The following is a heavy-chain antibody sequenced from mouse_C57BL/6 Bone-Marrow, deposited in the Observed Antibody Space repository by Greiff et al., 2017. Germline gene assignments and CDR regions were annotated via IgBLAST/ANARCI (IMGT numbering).Heavy chain of an antibody. Sequence: QVQLQQPGAELVMPGASVTLSCKASGYTFTSYWMHWVKQRPGQGLEWIGEIDPSDSYTNYNQKFKGKSTLTVDESSSTAYMQLRSLTYEDSAVYYCARSDYYGSRYEGAMDYWGQGTSGTVSS. V-gene: IGHV1-69*01. CDR3: ARSDYYGSRYEGAMDY. CDR2: IDPSDSYT. D-gene: IGHD1-1*01. J-gene: IGHJ4*01. CDR1: GYTFTSYW.